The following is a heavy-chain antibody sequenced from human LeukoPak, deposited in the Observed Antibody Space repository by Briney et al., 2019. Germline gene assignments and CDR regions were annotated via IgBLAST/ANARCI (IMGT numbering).Heavy chain of an antibody. V-gene: IGHV1-2*02. J-gene: IGHJ4*02. CDR1: GYTFTGYY. Sequence: ASVKVSCKASGYTFTGYYMHWVRQAPGQGLEWMGWINPNSGGTNYAQKFQGRVTMTRDTSISTAYMELSRLRSDDTAVYYCARGAVVVAVAGVLIPKKPDYFDYWGQGTLVTVSS. CDR3: ARGAVVVAVAGVLIPKKPDYFDY. CDR2: INPNSGGT. D-gene: IGHD6-19*01.